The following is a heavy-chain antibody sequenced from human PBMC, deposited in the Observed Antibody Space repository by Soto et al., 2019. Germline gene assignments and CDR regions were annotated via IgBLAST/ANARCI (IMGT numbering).Heavy chain of an antibody. CDR1: GFTFDDYA. Sequence: EVQLVESGGGLIQLGRSLRLSCAASGFTFDDYAMHWVRQAPGKGLAWVSGISWNMGSIEYADCVKGRYTISRDNAKNSLYLQMNSLRAEDTALYYCSKGYGSGSYYSPFDHWGQGTLVTVSS. V-gene: IGHV3-9*01. J-gene: IGHJ4*02. D-gene: IGHD3-10*01. CDR3: SKGYGSGSYYSPFDH. CDR2: ISWNMGSI.